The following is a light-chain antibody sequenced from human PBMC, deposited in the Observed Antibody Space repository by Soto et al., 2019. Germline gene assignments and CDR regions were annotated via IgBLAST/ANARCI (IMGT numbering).Light chain of an antibody. Sequence: QSALTQPPSASGSPGQSVTISCAGTSSDVGGYNSVSWYQQHPGKAPKLMIYEVSKRPSGVPDRFSGSKSGNTASLTVSGLQAEDEADYYCCSYIGSNNFYVFGTGTKLTVL. V-gene: IGLV2-8*01. CDR2: EVS. CDR1: SSDVGGYNS. CDR3: CSYIGSNNFYV. J-gene: IGLJ1*01.